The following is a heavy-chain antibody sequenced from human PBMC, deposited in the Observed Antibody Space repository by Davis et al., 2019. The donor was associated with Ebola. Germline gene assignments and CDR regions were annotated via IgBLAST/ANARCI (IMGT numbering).Heavy chain of an antibody. Sequence: AGSLRLSCAASGFTFSSSSMNWVRQAPGKGLEWVSSISRSSSYIYYADSVKGRFTISRDNSKNTLYLQMNSLRAEDTAVYYCAKAGGFRDMDVWGQGTTVTVSS. CDR3: AKAGGFRDMDV. V-gene: IGHV3-21*01. J-gene: IGHJ6*02. CDR2: ISRSSSYI. CDR1: GFTFSSSS. D-gene: IGHD3-16*01.